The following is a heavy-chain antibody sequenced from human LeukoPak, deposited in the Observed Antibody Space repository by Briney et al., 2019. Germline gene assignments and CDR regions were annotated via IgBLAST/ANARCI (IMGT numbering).Heavy chain of an antibody. Sequence: GGSLTLSCAASGFIFSSFAMKWVRQAPGKGLEWVATISGSDTSTFYADSVKGRFTVSRDNSKNTLYLQMNNLKAEDTAVYYGAKNLNGGNTHSDYWGQGTLVTVSS. CDR2: ISGSDTST. J-gene: IGHJ4*02. V-gene: IGHV3-23*01. CDR1: GFIFSSFA. D-gene: IGHD4-23*01. CDR3: AKNLNGGNTHSDY.